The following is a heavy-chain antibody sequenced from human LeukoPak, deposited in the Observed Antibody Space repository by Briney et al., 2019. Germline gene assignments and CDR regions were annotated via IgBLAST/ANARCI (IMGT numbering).Heavy chain of an antibody. CDR1: GFTFSSYW. CDR3: ARAPSGGSKDY. CDR2: INSDGSST. V-gene: IGHV3-74*01. Sequence: GGSLRLSCAASGFTFSSYWMHWVRQAPGKGLVWVSRINSDGSSTSYADSVKGRLTISRDNAKNTLYLQMNSLRAEDTAVYYCARAPSGGSKDYWGQGTLVTVSS. D-gene: IGHD2-15*01. J-gene: IGHJ4*02.